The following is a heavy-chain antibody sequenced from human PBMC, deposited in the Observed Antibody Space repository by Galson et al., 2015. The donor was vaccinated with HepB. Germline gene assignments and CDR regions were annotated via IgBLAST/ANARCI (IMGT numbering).Heavy chain of an antibody. CDR2: INPSGGST. CDR3: ARGPRVVVVAAKFDY. CDR1: GYTLTSYY. D-gene: IGHD2-15*01. Sequence: SVKVSCKASGYTLTSYYMYWVRQAPGQGLEWMGIINPSGGSTTYAQKLQGRVTMTRDTSTSTVYMELSSLRPEDTAVYYRARGPRVVVVAAKFDYWGQGTLVTVSS. J-gene: IGHJ4*02. V-gene: IGHV1-46*04.